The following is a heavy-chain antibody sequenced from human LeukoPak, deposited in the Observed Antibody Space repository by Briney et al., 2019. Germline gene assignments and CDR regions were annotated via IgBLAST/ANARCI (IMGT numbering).Heavy chain of an antibody. Sequence: GRSLRLSCAASGFTFSSYGMHWVRQAPGKGLEWVAVIWYDGSNKYYADSMKGRFTISRDNSKNTLYLQMNSLRAEDTAVYYCAKDRALWRLQYYFDYWGQGTLVTVSS. CDR1: GFTFSSYG. CDR3: AKDRALWRLQYYFDY. V-gene: IGHV3-33*06. J-gene: IGHJ4*02. D-gene: IGHD6-25*01. CDR2: IWYDGSNK.